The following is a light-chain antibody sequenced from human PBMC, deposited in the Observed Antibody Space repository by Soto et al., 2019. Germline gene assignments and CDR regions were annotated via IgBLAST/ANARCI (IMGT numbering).Light chain of an antibody. J-gene: IGKJ1*01. CDR2: SAS. Sequence: IQMTQPPSSLSASIGDRVTITCRASQGIGVRLAWFQQKPGKAPQYLIQSASSLQSGVPSRFSGSGSGTEFILTINSLQPEDVAIYYXXXXSSFPRTFGQGTKGDNK. CDR3: XXXSSFPRT. CDR1: QGIGVR. V-gene: IGKV1-12*01.